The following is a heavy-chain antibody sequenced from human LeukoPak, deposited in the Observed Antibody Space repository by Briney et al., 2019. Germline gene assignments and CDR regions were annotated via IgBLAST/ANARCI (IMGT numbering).Heavy chain of an antibody. J-gene: IGHJ4*02. Sequence: GGSLRFYSSAYAFTDSAYAGDRLRQAPGKGLEWVSAISSSGGTTYYADSVKGRFSISRDNSKNTLYLRMNSLRAEAAAVYYGETERNPRPTTIDSWGQGTLVTVSA. CDR2: ISSSGGTT. D-gene: IGHD1-1*01. CDR1: AFTDSAYA. V-gene: IGHV3-23*01. CDR3: ETERNPRPTTIDS.